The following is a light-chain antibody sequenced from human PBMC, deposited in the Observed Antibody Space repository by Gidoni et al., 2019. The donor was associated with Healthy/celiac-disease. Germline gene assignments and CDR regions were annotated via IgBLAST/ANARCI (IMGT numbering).Light chain of an antibody. CDR1: QSISSY. J-gene: IGKJ1*01. CDR2: AAS. CDR3: RQSCNTPQGT. Sequence: DTQMTQSTSSLSASVGDSVTITCRARQSISSYLNWYQQKPGKAPKLLIYAASSLQSGVPSRFSGSSSATAFTLTISSLQPPDFATSYCRQSCNTPQGTFGQGTKVEIK. V-gene: IGKV1-39*01.